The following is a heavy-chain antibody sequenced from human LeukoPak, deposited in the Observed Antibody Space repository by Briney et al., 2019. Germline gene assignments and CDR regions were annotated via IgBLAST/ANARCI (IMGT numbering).Heavy chain of an antibody. CDR3: ARMKIGYCRSTSCHTSKGPYYYYGMDV. CDR1: GYTFTSYD. CDR2: ISVYNGNT. J-gene: IGHJ6*02. Sequence: ASVEVSCKASGYTFTSYDISWVRQAPGQGLEWMGWISVYNGNTNYAQKLQGRVTMTTDTSTSTAYMELRSLRSGDTAVYYCARMKIGYCRSTSCHTSKGPYYYYGMDVWGQGTTVTVSS. V-gene: IGHV1-18*01. D-gene: IGHD2-2*02.